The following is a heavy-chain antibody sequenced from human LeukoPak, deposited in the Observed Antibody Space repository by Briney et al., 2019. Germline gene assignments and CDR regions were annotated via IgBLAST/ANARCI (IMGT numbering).Heavy chain of an antibody. J-gene: IGHJ4*02. CDR2: TWYDGSNK. V-gene: IGHV3-33*01. D-gene: IGHD4-17*01. CDR1: GFTFSSYG. Sequence: GGSLRLSCAASGFTFSSYGMHWVRQAPGKGLEWVAVTWYDGSNKYYADSVKGRFTISRDNSKNTLYLQMNSLRAEDTAVYYCARAYGDYVFDYWGQGTLVTVSS. CDR3: ARAYGDYVFDY.